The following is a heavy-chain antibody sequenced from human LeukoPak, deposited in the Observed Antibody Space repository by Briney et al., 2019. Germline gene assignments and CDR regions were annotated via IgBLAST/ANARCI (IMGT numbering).Heavy chain of an antibody. Sequence: SETLSLTCTVSGVSISSSNAYWGWIRQPPGKGLEWIGSIYTSGSTNYNPSLKSRVTMSVDTSKNQFSLKLSSVTAADTAVYYCAREVRRWLQAYYYYMDVWGKGTTVTIPS. J-gene: IGHJ6*03. CDR1: GVSISSSNAY. CDR3: AREVRRWLQAYYYYMDV. D-gene: IGHD5-24*01. CDR2: IYTSGST. V-gene: IGHV4-39*07.